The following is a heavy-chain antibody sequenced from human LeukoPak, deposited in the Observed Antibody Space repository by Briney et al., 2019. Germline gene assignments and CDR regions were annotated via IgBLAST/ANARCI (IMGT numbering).Heavy chain of an antibody. CDR3: AIGKLTGQIDY. CDR2: ISGSGGNT. Sequence: GGSLRLPCAASGFTFSSHAMTWVRQAPGKGLEWVSVISGSGGNTYYADSVKGRFIISRDNSKNTLYLQMNSLRAEDTAVYYCAIGKLTGQIDYWGQGTLVTVSS. J-gene: IGHJ4*02. V-gene: IGHV3-23*01. CDR1: GFTFSSHA. D-gene: IGHD1-20*01.